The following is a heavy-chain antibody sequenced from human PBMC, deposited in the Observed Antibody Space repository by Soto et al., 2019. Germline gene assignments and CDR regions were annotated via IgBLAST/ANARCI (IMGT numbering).Heavy chain of an antibody. V-gene: IGHV3-11*01. D-gene: IGHD2-2*03. J-gene: IGHJ4*02. CDR2: ISSSGSTI. CDR3: ATRHGYCSSTSCSGDNDY. Sequence: QVQLVESGGGLVKPGGSLRLSCAASGFTFSDYYMSWIRQAPGKGLEWVSYISSSGSTIYYADSVKGRFTISRDNAKNSLYLQMNSLRDEDTAVYYCATRHGYCSSTSCSGDNDYWGKGTLVTVSS. CDR1: GFTFSDYY.